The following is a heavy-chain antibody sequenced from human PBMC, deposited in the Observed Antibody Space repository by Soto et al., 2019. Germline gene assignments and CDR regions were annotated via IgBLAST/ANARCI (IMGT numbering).Heavy chain of an antibody. CDR1: GFTFSSYA. D-gene: IGHD3-22*01. CDR3: AKDLSITMIVVVISIDY. V-gene: IGHV3-23*01. Sequence: EVQLLESEGGLVQPGGSLRLSCAASGFTFSSYAMSWVRQAPGKGLEWVSAISGSGGSTYYADSVKGRFTISRDNSKNTLCLQMNSLRAEDTAVYYCAKDLSITMIVVVISIDYWGQGTLVTVSS. J-gene: IGHJ4*02. CDR2: ISGSGGST.